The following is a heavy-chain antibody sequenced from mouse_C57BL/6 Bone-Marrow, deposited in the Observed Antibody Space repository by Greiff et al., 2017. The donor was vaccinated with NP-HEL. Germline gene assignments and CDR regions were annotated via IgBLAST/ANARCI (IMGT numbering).Heavy chain of an antibody. CDR1: GYTFTDYY. D-gene: IGHD1-1*01. CDR2: IYPGSGNT. Sequence: QVQLQQSGAELVRPGASVKLSCKASGYTFTDYYINWVKQRPGQGPEWIARIYPGSGNTYYNEKFKGKATLTAEKSSSTAYMQLSSLTSEDSAVYFCARCLYYYGSSYVDYWGQGTSVTVSS. V-gene: IGHV1-76*01. CDR3: ARCLYYYGSSYVDY. J-gene: IGHJ4*01.